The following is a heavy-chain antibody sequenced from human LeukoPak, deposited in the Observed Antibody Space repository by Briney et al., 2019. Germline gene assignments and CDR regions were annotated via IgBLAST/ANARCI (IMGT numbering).Heavy chain of an antibody. V-gene: IGHV3-48*03. Sequence: PGGSLRLSCVASGFTLSNYEMNWVRQAPGKGLEWVSYISDGGSAIYYADSVKGRFTISRDNAKNLLFLQMNSLRAEDTAVYYCAREKGNDYWGQGTLVTVSS. CDR2: ISDGGSAI. CDR1: GFTLSNYE. J-gene: IGHJ4*02. CDR3: AREKGNDY.